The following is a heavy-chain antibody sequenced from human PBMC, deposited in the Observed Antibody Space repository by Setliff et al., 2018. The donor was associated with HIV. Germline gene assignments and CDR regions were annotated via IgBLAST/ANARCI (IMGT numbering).Heavy chain of an antibody. D-gene: IGHD1-7*01. CDR3: ARGDGTKYYYYYMDV. Sequence: PSETLSLTCTVSGGSISSGGYYWSWIRQHPGKGLEWIGYIYYSGSTYYNPSLKSRVTISVDTSKNRLSLKLSSVTAADAAVYYCARGDGTKYYYYYMDVWGKGTTVTVS. V-gene: IGHV4-31*03. CDR2: IYYSGST. J-gene: IGHJ6*03. CDR1: GGSISSGGYY.